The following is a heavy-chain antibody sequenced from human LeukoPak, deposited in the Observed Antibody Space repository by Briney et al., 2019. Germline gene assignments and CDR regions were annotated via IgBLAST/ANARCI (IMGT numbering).Heavy chain of an antibody. CDR1: GYTFTSYY. Sequence: ASVKVSCEASGYTFTSYYMHWVRQAPGQGLEWMGIINPSGGSTSYAQKFQGRVTMTRDTSTSTVYMELSSLRSEDTAVYYCASLPAHYDSSGYYYDYWGQGTLVTVSS. D-gene: IGHD3-22*01. CDR3: ASLPAHYDSSGYYYDY. J-gene: IGHJ4*02. V-gene: IGHV1-46*01. CDR2: INPSGGST.